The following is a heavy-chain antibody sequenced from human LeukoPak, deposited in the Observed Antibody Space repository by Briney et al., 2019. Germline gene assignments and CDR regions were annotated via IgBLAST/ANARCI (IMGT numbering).Heavy chain of an antibody. CDR3: AKDASSGWYEGLFDY. V-gene: IGHV3-9*03. Sequence: GRSLRLSCAASGFTFDDYAMHWVRQVPGKGLEWVSGISWNSGSIGYADSVKGRFTISRDNAKNSLYLQMNSLRAEDMALYYCAKDASSGWYEGLFDYWGQGTLVTVSS. J-gene: IGHJ4*02. CDR2: ISWNSGSI. CDR1: GFTFDDYA. D-gene: IGHD6-19*01.